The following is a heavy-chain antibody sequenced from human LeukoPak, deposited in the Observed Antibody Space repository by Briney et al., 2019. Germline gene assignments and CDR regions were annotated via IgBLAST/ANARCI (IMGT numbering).Heavy chain of an antibody. V-gene: IGHV3-23*01. CDR2: INGSGDAT. CDR1: GFTFSNYA. Sequence: GGSLRLSCAASGFTFSNYAMSWVRQAPGGGLEWVSAINGSGDATFHADSVKGRFTTSRDNSKNTLSLQMSGLRVEDSAVYVCAKHTSAWWYHRAYMNVWGTGTTVTVSS. D-gene: IGHD2-15*01. J-gene: IGHJ6*03. CDR3: AKHTSAWWYHRAYMNV.